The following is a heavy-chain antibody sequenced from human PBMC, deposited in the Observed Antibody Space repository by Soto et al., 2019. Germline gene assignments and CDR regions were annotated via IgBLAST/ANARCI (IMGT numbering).Heavy chain of an antibody. Sequence: GGSLRLSCAASGFTFSNAWMNWVRQAPGKGLEWVGRIKSKTDGGTTDYAAPVKGRFTISRDDSKNTLYLQMNSLKTEDTAVYYCTTDYVWGSYLYYYGMDVWGQGTTVTVSS. CDR1: GFTFSNAW. CDR3: TTDYVWGSYLYYYGMDV. J-gene: IGHJ6*02. CDR2: IKSKTDGGTT. D-gene: IGHD3-16*01. V-gene: IGHV3-15*07.